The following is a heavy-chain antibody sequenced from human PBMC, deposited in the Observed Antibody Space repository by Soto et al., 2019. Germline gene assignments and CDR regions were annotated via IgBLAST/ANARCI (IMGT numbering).Heavy chain of an antibody. J-gene: IGHJ5*02. CDR1: GYIFINYY. V-gene: IGHV1-46*01. D-gene: IGHD5-12*01. CDR2: INPNGGST. Sequence: ASVKVSCKASGYIFINYYIHWVRQAPGQGLEWIGIINPNGGSTNYAQKFRGRVTMARDTSTSTVYMDLSSLRSDDTAVYYCARVLVRIVATNSPNWLDPWGQGTLVTVSS. CDR3: ARVLVRIVATNSPNWLDP.